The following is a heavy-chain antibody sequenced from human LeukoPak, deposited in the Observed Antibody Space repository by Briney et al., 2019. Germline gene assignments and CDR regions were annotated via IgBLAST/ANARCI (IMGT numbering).Heavy chain of an antibody. J-gene: IGHJ4*02. CDR1: GFSFSDYW. CDR3: TRSLDY. D-gene: IGHD2-15*01. CDR2: IKPDGSEI. V-gene: IGHV3-7*02. Sequence: GGSLRLSCAASGFSFSDYWMDWARQAPGKGLEWVANIKPDGSEIYYVDAVKGRFTISRDNAKNSLYLQMNSLRAEDTAVYYCTRSLDYWGQGTLVTVSS.